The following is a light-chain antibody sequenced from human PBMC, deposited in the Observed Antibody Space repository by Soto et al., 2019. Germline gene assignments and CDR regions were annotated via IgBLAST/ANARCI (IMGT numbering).Light chain of an antibody. CDR2: DND. V-gene: IGLV1-51*01. CDR3: GAWDGSLNAIT. J-gene: IGLJ2*01. CDR1: NTNIGNNP. Sequence: QSVLTQPPSVSAAPGQKVTISCSGSNTNIGNNPVFWCQQFPGAAPRLLIYDNDKRPAGIPDRFSGSKSGTSATLGITGLQTGDEADYYCGAWDGSLNAITFGGGTKVTVL.